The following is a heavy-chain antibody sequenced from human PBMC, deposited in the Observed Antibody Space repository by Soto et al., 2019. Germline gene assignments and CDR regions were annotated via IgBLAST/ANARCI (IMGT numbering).Heavy chain of an antibody. CDR3: ASLVVPAASYYYMDV. CDR1: GYTFTSYD. J-gene: IGHJ6*03. Sequence: ASVKVSCKASGYTFTSYDINWVRQATGQGLEWMGWMNPNSGNTGYAQKFQGRVTMTRNTSISTAYMELSSLRSEDTAVYYCASLVVPAASYYYMDVWGKGTTVTVSS. D-gene: IGHD2-2*01. CDR2: MNPNSGNT. V-gene: IGHV1-8*01.